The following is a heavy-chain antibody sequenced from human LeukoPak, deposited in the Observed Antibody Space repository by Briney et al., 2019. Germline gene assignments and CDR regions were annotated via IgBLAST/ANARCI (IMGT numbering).Heavy chain of an antibody. D-gene: IGHD3-22*01. CDR3: ARAPSEIGGYYPEYFRH. J-gene: IGHJ1*01. CDR1: GFTFSSYW. Sequence: GGSLRLSCVAAGFTFSSYWMHWVRQAPGKGLVWVSRIKSDGSTNYAASVKGRFTISRDNAKNTVSLQMNSLRAEDTGVYFCARAPSEIGGYYPEYFRHWGQGTLVTVSS. CDR2: IKSDGST. V-gene: IGHV3-74*01.